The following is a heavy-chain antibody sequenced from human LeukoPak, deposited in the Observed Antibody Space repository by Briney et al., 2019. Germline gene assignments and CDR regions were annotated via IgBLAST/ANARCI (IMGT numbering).Heavy chain of an antibody. J-gene: IGHJ4*02. CDR2: IKEDGSRN. V-gene: IGHV3-7*05. CDR1: GFTFSSYW. D-gene: IGHD6-19*01. Sequence: GGSLRLSCAASGFTFSSYWMSWVRQAPGKGLEWVANIKEDGSRNHYVDSVKGRFTISRDSAKNSLYLQMSSLRAEDTAVYYCARQLSGWYDADPYWGQGTLVTVSS. CDR3: ARQLSGWYDADPY.